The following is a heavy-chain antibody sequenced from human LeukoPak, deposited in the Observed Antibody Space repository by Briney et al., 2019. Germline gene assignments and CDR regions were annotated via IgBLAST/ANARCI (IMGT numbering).Heavy chain of an antibody. CDR2: INHSGST. D-gene: IGHD5-12*01. Sequence: PSETLSLTCAVYGGSFSGYYWSWIRQPPGKGLEWIGEINHSGSTNYNPSLKSRVTISVDTSKNQFSLKLSSVTAADTAVYYCARGRGYSGYPFDYWGQGTLVTVSS. CDR3: ARGRGYSGYPFDY. V-gene: IGHV4-34*01. CDR1: GGSFSGYY. J-gene: IGHJ4*02.